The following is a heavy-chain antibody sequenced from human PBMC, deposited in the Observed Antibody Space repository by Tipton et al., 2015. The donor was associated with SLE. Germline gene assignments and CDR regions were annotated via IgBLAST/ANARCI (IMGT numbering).Heavy chain of an antibody. D-gene: IGHD1-26*01. CDR1: GFTFSNAW. Sequence: SLRLSCAASGFTFSNAWMSWFRQAPGKGLEWVGRSRSKARGYSTEYAASVKGRFTISRDDSKNSVYLQMNSLKTEDTAVYFCARAAMSGGHYYFAYWGQGALVTVSS. V-gene: IGHV3-72*01. J-gene: IGHJ4*02. CDR3: ARAAMSGGHYYFAY. CDR2: SRSKARGYST.